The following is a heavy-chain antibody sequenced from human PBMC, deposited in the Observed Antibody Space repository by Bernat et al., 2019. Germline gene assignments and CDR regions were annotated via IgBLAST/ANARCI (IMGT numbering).Heavy chain of an antibody. CDR2: ISYDGSNK. Sequence: VQLVESGGGLVKPGGSLRLSCAASGFTFSSYTINWVRQAPGKGLEWVAVISYDGSNKFYADSVKGRFTISRDNSKNTLYLQVNSLRAEDTAVYYCAKVWGGSQATYYFDYWGQGTLVTVSS. CDR3: AKVWGGSQATYYFDY. V-gene: IGHV3-30*18. J-gene: IGHJ4*02. D-gene: IGHD3-16*01. CDR1: GFTFSSYT.